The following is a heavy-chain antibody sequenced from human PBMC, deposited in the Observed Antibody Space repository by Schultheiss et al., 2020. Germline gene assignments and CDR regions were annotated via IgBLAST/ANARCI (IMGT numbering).Heavy chain of an antibody. CDR3: ARPYYGDYDPSWFDP. CDR1: GGTFSSYA. CDR2: INPNSGGT. Sequence: ASVKVSGKASGGTFSSYAISWVRQAPGQGLEWMGGINPNSGGTNYAQKFQGRVTMSRDTSITTAYMELSRLRSDDTAVYYCARPYYGDYDPSWFDPWGQGTLVTVSS. V-gene: IGHV1-2*02. D-gene: IGHD4-17*01. J-gene: IGHJ5*02.